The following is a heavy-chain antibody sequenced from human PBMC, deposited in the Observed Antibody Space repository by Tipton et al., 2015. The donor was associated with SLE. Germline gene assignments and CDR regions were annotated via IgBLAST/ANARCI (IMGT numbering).Heavy chain of an antibody. CDR2: IYYSGST. Sequence: TLSLTCTVSGGSISTYYWSWIRQPPGKGLEWIGFIYYSGSTNYNPSLKSRVTISVDTSKNQFSQKLNSVTAADTAVYYCAGESYYYDSSGTDAFDIWGQGTMVTVSS. V-gene: IGHV4-59*12. CDR1: GGSISTYY. J-gene: IGHJ3*02. D-gene: IGHD3-22*01. CDR3: AGESYYYDSSGTDAFDI.